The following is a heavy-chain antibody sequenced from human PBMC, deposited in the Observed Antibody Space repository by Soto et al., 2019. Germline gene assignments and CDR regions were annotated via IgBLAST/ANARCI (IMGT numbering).Heavy chain of an antibody. D-gene: IGHD3-10*01. CDR2: IYSGGST. CDR1: GFTVSSNY. J-gene: IGHJ4*02. CDR3: ARGATYGSGSHIDY. Sequence: EVQLVGSGGGLVQPGGSLRLSCAASGFTVSSNYMSWVRQAPGKGLEWVSVIYSGGSTYYADSVKGRFTISRDNSKNTLYLQMNSLRAEDTAVYYCARGATYGSGSHIDYWGQGTLVTVSS. V-gene: IGHV3-66*01.